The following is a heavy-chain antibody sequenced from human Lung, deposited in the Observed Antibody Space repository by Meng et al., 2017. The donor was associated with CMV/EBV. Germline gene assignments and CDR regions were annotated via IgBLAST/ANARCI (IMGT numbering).Heavy chain of an antibody. V-gene: IGHV3-9*03. Sequence: SXKISXAASGFTFDDYAMHWVRQAPGKGLEWVSGISWNSGSIGYADSVKGRFTISRDNAKNSLYLQMNSLRAEDMALYYCAKGTRNYYYYYGMDVWGQGTTVTAP. CDR3: AKGTRNYYYYYGMDV. J-gene: IGHJ6*02. CDR2: ISWNSGSI. CDR1: GFTFDDYA.